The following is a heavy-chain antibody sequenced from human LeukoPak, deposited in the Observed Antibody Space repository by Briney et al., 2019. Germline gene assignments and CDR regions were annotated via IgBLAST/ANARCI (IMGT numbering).Heavy chain of an antibody. V-gene: IGHV4-34*01. D-gene: IGHD5-12*01. CDR1: GGSFSGYY. Sequence: PSETLSLTCAAYGGSFSGYYWSWIRQPPGKGLEWIGEINHSGSTNYNPSLKSRVTISVDTSKNQFSLKLSSVTAADTAVYYCARGQSGYEAYWGQGTLVTVSS. J-gene: IGHJ4*02. CDR2: INHSGST. CDR3: ARGQSGYEAY.